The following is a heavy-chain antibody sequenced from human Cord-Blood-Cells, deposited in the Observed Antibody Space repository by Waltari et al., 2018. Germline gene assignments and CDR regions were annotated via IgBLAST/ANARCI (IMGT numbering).Heavy chain of an antibody. D-gene: IGHD5-12*01. CDR2: IYSGGST. CDR1: GFTARSTY. V-gene: IGHV3-53*01. J-gene: IGHJ4*02. Sequence: EVKLVESGGGLTKTGGYLRLTCASSGFTARSTYMIWARQAPGKGLEWVSVIYSGGSTYYADSVKGRFTISRDNSKDTLYLQMNSLRAEDTAVYYCARLDVVATTGFDYWGQGTLVTVSS. CDR3: ARLDVVATTGFDY.